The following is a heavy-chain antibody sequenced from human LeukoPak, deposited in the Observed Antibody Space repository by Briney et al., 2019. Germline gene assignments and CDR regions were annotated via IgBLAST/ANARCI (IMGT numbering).Heavy chain of an antibody. Sequence: GASVKVSCKASGYTFTSYDINWVRQATGQGLEWMGWMNPNNRNTGYAQKFQGRVTMTRSTSISTAYMELSSLRSEDTAVYYCARLASSSWPLYYYYGMDVWGQGTTVTVSS. CDR3: ARLASSSWPLYYYYGMDV. V-gene: IGHV1-8*01. D-gene: IGHD6-13*01. J-gene: IGHJ6*02. CDR2: MNPNNRNT. CDR1: GYTFTSYD.